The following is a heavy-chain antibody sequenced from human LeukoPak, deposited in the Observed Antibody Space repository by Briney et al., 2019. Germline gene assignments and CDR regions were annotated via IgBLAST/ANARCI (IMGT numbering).Heavy chain of an antibody. Sequence: PGGSLRLSCAASGFTFSSYWMSWVRQAPGKGLEWVANIKQDGSEKYYVDSVKGRFTISRDNAKNSLYLQMNSLRDEDTAVYYCARDRILEWFMDPNWFDPWGQGTLVTVSS. V-gene: IGHV3-7*01. J-gene: IGHJ5*02. CDR2: IKQDGSEK. CDR3: ARDRILEWFMDPNWFDP. CDR1: GFTFSSYW. D-gene: IGHD3-3*01.